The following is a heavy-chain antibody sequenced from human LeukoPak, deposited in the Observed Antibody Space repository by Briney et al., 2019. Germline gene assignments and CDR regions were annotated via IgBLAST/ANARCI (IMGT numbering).Heavy chain of an antibody. V-gene: IGHV2-70*04. CDR1: GFSLSTSGMR. J-gene: IGHJ6*03. CDR2: IDWDDDK. Sequence: SGPTLVNPTQTLTLTCTFSGFSLSTSGMRVSWIRQPPGKALEWLARIDWDDDKFYSTSLKTRLTISKDSSKNRVVLTMTNMDPVDTATYYCARSYGDYYYYMDVWGKGTTVTVSS. D-gene: IGHD4-17*01. CDR3: ARSYGDYYYYMDV.